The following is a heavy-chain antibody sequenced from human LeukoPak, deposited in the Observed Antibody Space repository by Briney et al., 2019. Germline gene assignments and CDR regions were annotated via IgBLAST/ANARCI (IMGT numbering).Heavy chain of an antibody. CDR1: GYTFTSYA. CDR2: INTNTGNP. V-gene: IGHV7-4-1*02. D-gene: IGHD6-13*01. CDR3: ARKQKQLAYYYYYGMDV. Sequence: ASVKVSCKASGYTFTSYAMNWVRQAPGQGLEWMGWINTNTGNPTYAQGFTGRFVFSLDTSVSTAYLQISSLKAEDTAVYYCARKQKQLAYYYYYGMDVWGQGTTVTVSS. J-gene: IGHJ6*02.